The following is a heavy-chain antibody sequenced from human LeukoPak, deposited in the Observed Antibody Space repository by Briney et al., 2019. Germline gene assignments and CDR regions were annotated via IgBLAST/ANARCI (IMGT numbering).Heavy chain of an antibody. CDR1: GGSFSGYY. D-gene: IGHD2-2*01. CDR3: ARGPYCSSTSCQYYFDY. V-gene: IGHV4-34*01. Sequence: PSETLSLTCAVYGGSFSGYYWSWIRQPPGKGLEWIGEINHSGSTNYNPSLKSRVTISVDTSKNQFSLKLSSVTAADTAVYYCARGPYCSSTSCQYYFDYWGQGTLVTVSS. J-gene: IGHJ4*02. CDR2: INHSGST.